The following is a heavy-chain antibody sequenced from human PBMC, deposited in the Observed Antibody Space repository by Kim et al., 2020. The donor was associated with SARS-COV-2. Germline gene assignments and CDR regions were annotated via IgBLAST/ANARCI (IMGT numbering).Heavy chain of an antibody. CDR1: GGSISSSSYY. V-gene: IGHV4-39*01. J-gene: IGHJ1*01. CDR3: ARPLVPAAIFQH. CDR2: IYYSGST. Sequence: SETLSLTCTVSGGSISSSSYYWGWIRQPPGKGLEWIGSIYYSGSTYYNPSLKSRVTISVDTSKNQFSLKLSSVTAADTAVYYCARPLVPAAIFQHWGQGTLVTVSS. D-gene: IGHD2-2*01.